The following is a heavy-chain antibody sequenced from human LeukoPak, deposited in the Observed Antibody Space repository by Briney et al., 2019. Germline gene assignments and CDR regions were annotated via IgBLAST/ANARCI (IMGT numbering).Heavy chain of an antibody. V-gene: IGHV3-30*18. CDR2: ISYDGSNK. D-gene: IGHD3-10*01. CDR3: AKNPGYYFGSGSYYLDY. Sequence: PGRSLRLSCAASGFTFSSYGMHWVRQAPGKGLEWVAVISYDGSNKYYADSVKGRFTISRDFSKNTLYLQMNSLRAEDTAVYYCAKNPGYYFGSGSYYLDYWGQGNLVTVSS. J-gene: IGHJ4*02. CDR1: GFTFSSYG.